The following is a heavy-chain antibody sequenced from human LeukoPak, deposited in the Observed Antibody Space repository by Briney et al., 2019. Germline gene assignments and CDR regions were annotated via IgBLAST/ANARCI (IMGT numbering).Heavy chain of an antibody. Sequence: SETLSLTCTVSGGSISSHYWSWIRQPPGKGLEWIGYIYYSGSTNYNPSLKSRVTISVDTSKNQFSLKLSSVTAADTAVYYCARAVDCSSTSCYSWFDPWGQGTLVTVSS. D-gene: IGHD2-2*01. CDR1: GGSISSHY. J-gene: IGHJ5*02. CDR2: IYYSGST. V-gene: IGHV4-59*11. CDR3: ARAVDCSSTSCYSWFDP.